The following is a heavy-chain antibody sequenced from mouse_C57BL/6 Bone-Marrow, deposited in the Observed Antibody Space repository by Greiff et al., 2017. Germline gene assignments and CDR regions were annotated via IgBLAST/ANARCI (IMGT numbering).Heavy chain of an antibody. Sequence: VQLQESGPELVKPGASVKLSCKASGYTFTSYDINWVKQRPGQGLEWIGWIYPRDGSTKYNEKFKGEATLTVDTSSSTAYMELHSLTSEDSAVYFCARVEFDGSSGDWYFDVWGTGTTVTVSS. V-gene: IGHV1-85*01. CDR3: ARVEFDGSSGDWYFDV. J-gene: IGHJ1*03. D-gene: IGHD1-1*01. CDR1: GYTFTSYD. CDR2: IYPRDGST.